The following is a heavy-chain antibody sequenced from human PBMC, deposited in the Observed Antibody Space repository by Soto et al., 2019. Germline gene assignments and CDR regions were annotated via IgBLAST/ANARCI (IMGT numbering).Heavy chain of an antibody. CDR2: IYYSGST. D-gene: IGHD3-3*01. Sequence: ETLSLTCTVSGGSISSYYWSWIRPPPGKGLEWIGYIYYSGSTNYNPSLKSRVTISVDTSKNQFSLKLSSVTAADTAVYYCARQSYYDFWSGYPVWGKGTTVTVS. V-gene: IGHV4-59*08. J-gene: IGHJ6*03. CDR1: GGSISSYY. CDR3: ARQSYYDFWSGYPV.